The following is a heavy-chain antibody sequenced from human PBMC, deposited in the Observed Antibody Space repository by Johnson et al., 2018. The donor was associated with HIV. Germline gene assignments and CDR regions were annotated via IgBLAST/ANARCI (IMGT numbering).Heavy chain of an antibody. D-gene: IGHD4-23*01. CDR1: GITLSNAW. Sequence: EVQLVESGGGLIQPGGSLRLSCAVSGITLSNAWMSWVRQAPGKGLESVSYISSSGSIGYADSVKGRFTISRDNAKNSLYLQMNSLRAEDTAVYYCAKLRWAPRAFDIWGQGTMVTVSS. CDR3: AKLRWAPRAFDI. CDR2: ISSSGSI. J-gene: IGHJ3*02. V-gene: IGHV3-69-1*01.